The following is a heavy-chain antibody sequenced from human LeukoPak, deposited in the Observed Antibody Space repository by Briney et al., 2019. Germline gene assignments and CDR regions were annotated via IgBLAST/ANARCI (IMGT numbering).Heavy chain of an antibody. CDR3: ASSDGEGIVGATLFDY. V-gene: IGHV3-21*01. Sequence: GGSLRLSCAASGFTFSSYSMNWVRQAPGKGLEWVSSISSSSSYIYYADSAKGRFTISRDNAMNSLYLQMNSLRAEDTAVYYCASSDGEGIVGATLFDYWGQGTLVTVSS. CDR1: GFTFSSYS. D-gene: IGHD1-26*01. CDR2: ISSSSSYI. J-gene: IGHJ4*02.